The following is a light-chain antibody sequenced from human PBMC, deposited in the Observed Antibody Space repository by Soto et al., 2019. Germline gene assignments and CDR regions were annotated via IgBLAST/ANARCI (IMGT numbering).Light chain of an antibody. V-gene: IGLV2-14*01. J-gene: IGLJ2*01. CDR1: SSDVGAYNY. CDR2: EVS. CDR3: SSCTSSNTLV. Sequence: QSALTQPASVSGSPGQSITISCTGTSSDVGAYNYVSWYQQHPGKAPKLMIFEVSDRPSGVSNRFSGSKSSNTASLTISGLQAEDEADYYCSSCTSSNTLVFGGGTKLTVL.